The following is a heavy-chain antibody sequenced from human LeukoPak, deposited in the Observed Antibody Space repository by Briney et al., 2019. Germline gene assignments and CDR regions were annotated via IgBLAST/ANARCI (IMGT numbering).Heavy chain of an antibody. J-gene: IGHJ4*02. D-gene: IGHD4-17*01. V-gene: IGHV4-34*01. CDR2: INHSGYT. Sequence: SETLSLTCAVSGVSFNDYYWSWVRQTPGKGLEWIGEINHSGYTNDSPSLKSRVTLSIDTSRKQFPLNVGSVTVADTGIYYCTRMTTGHDYWGQGTLVTVSS. CDR3: TRMTTGHDY. CDR1: GVSFNDYY.